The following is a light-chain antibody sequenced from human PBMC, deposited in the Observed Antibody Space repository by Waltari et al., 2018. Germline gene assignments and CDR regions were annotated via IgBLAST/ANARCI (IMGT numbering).Light chain of an antibody. CDR1: SLRSSY. J-gene: IGLJ2*01. V-gene: IGLV3-19*01. CDR2: DKN. CDR3: HSRDASGVGGS. Sequence: SSELTQDPAVSVAMGQTVRLTCQGDSLRSSYASWYQQRPGQAPILVMYDKNNRPSGVPDRFSGSTSDNTASLTISGAQAEDEASYYCHSRDASGVGGSFGGGTKLTVL.